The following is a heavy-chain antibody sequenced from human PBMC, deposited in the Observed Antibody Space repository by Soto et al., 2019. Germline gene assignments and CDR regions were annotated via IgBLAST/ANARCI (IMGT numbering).Heavy chain of an antibody. CDR1: GGSFSGYY. Sequence: PTETLYLTCAVYGGSFSGYYWSWIRQPPGKGLEWIGEINHSGSTNYNPSLKSRVTISVDTSKNQFSLKLSSVTAADTAVYYCARGHCSSTSCYMRYYYYGMDVWGQGTTVTVSS. D-gene: IGHD2-2*02. CDR3: ARGHCSSTSCYMRYYYYGMDV. J-gene: IGHJ6*02. V-gene: IGHV4-34*01. CDR2: INHSGST.